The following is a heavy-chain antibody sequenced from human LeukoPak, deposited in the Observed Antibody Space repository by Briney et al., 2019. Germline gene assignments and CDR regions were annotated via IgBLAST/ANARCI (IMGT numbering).Heavy chain of an antibody. V-gene: IGHV3-33*01. CDR1: GFTFSSYG. J-gene: IGHJ3*02. Sequence: PGGSLRLSCAASGFTFSSYGMHWVRQAPGKGLEWVAVIWYDGSNKYYADSVKGRFTISRDNSKNTLYLQMNSLRAEDTAVYYCARDRGCYPPLDAFDIWGQGTMVTVSS. CDR3: ARDRGCYPPLDAFDI. D-gene: IGHD2-15*01. CDR2: IWYDGSNK.